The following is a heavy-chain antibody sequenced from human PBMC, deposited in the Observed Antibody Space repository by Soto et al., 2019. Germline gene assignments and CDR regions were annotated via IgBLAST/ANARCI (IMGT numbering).Heavy chain of an antibody. CDR1: GYTFTGCY. CDR2: INPNSGGT. J-gene: IGHJ6*02. V-gene: IGHV1-2*02. D-gene: IGHD2-15*01. CDR3: ARVGLASGGSSNQYYYYGMDV. Sequence: ASVKVSCKASGYTFTGCYMHWVRQAPGQGLEWMGWINPNSGGTNYAQKFQGRVTMTRDTSISTAYMELSRLRSDDTAVYYCARVGLASGGSSNQYYYYGMDVWGQGTTVTVSS.